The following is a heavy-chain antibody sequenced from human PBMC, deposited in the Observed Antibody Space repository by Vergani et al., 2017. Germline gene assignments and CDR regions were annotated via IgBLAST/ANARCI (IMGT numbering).Heavy chain of an antibody. CDR1: GYSFTSYG. J-gene: IGHJ4*02. CDR2: ISASKGDT. V-gene: IGHV1-18*01. D-gene: IGHD5-24*01. CDR3: ARGLEMATISTQGDYDY. Sequence: QVQLVQSGAEVKKPGASVKVSCEASGYSFTSYGISWVRQAPGQGLEWMGWISASKGDTNYAQKFQGRVTMTTDTSTSTAYMELRSLRSDDTAVYYCARGLEMATISTQGDYDYWGQGTLVTVSS.